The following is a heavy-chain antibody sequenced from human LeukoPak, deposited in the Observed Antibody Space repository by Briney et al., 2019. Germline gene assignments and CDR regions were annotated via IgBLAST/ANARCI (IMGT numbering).Heavy chain of an antibody. D-gene: IGHD3-10*01. V-gene: IGHV3-66*01. CDR2: IYSGGAT. Sequence: GGSLRLSCVVSGATVSSNYMSWVRQAPGKGLEWVSVIYSGGATYYADSVKGRFTISRDISQNTLYLQMNDLRAEDTAVYYCARDFSGYWGQGTLVTVSP. J-gene: IGHJ4*01. CDR3: ARDFSGY. CDR1: GATVSSNY.